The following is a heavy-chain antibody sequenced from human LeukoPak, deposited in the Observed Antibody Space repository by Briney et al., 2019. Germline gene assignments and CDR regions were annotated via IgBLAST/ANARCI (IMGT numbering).Heavy chain of an antibody. D-gene: IGHD3-3*01. CDR1: GFTFSSYA. CDR3: AKSVEDFWSGYHPYYFDY. V-gene: IGHV3-23*01. CDR2: ISGSGGST. Sequence: GGSLRLSCAASGFTFSSYAMSWARQAPGKGLEWVSAISGSGGSTYYADSVKGRFTISRDNSKNTLYLQMNSLRAEDTAVYYCAKSVEDFWSGYHPYYFDYWGQGTLVTVSS. J-gene: IGHJ4*02.